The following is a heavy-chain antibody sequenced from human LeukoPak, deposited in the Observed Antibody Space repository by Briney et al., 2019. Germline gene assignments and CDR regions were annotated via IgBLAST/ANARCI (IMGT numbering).Heavy chain of an antibody. CDR1: GFTFSSYW. D-gene: IGHD1-26*01. CDR2: INSDGSST. J-gene: IGHJ4*02. Sequence: RGSLRLSCAASGFTFSSYWMHWVRQAPGKGLVWVSRINSDGSSTSYADSVKGRFTISRDSSKNTLYLQMSSLRADDTAVYYCAKGEADLDYWGQGTLVTVSS. CDR3: AKGEADLDY. V-gene: IGHV3-74*01.